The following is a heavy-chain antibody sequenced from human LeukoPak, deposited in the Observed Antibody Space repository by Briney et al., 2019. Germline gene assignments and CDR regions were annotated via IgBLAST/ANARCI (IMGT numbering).Heavy chain of an antibody. CDR3: ARGLEGATMIDY. V-gene: IGHV4-59*01. D-gene: IGHD1-26*01. J-gene: IGHJ4*02. Sequence: PSQTLSLTCTVSGGSISSYYWSWIRQPPGKGLEWIGYIYYSGSTNYNPSLKSRVTISVDTSKNQFSLKLSSVTAADTAVYYCARGLEGATMIDYWGQGTLVTVSS. CDR1: GGSISSYY. CDR2: IYYSGST.